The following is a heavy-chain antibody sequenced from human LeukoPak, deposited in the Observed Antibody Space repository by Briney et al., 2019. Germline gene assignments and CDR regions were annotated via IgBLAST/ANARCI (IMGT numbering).Heavy chain of an antibody. CDR2: IGPHSTFT. CDR1: GFTFTDHY. V-gene: IGHV1-2*02. Sequence: ASMKVSCKTSGFTFTDHYIHWVRQGPGQGLEWMGYIGPHSTFTSSPQEFQGRVTMTRDASMSTAYMELTRLTSDDTAVYYCVREGEGPLSKDFDYWGQGTLVTVSS. J-gene: IGHJ4*02. CDR3: VREGEGPLSKDFDY. D-gene: IGHD2/OR15-2a*01.